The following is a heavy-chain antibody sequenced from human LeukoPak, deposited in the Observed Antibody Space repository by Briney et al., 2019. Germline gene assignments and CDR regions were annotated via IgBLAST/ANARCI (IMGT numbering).Heavy chain of an antibody. CDR3: ARDRDFWSGAYYYYMDV. V-gene: IGHV3-53*01. Sequence: PSETLSLTCTVSGGSISSGGYYWSWVRQAPGKGLEWVPVIYSGGSTYYADSVKGRLTISRDNSKNTLYLQMNSLRAEDTAVYYCARDRDFWSGAYYYYMDVWGKGTTVTVSS. J-gene: IGHJ6*03. CDR2: IYSGGST. CDR1: GGSISSGGYY. D-gene: IGHD3-3*01.